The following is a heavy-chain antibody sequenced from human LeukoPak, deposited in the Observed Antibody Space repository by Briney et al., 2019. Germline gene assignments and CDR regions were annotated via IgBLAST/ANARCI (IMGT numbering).Heavy chain of an antibody. D-gene: IGHD3-10*01. CDR1: GFTFTNAW. V-gene: IGHV3-15*01. Sequence: GGSRRLSCVDSGFTFTNAWMSWVRRAPGKGLEWIGRIKSKTDGETTNYAEPVRGRFTISRDDSKSAVYLQMNSLKIEDTAVYYCTTDLGTYYHGSQRLIPIDYWGQGTLVTVSS. J-gene: IGHJ4*02. CDR3: TTDLGTYYHGSQRLIPIDY. CDR2: IKSKTDGETT.